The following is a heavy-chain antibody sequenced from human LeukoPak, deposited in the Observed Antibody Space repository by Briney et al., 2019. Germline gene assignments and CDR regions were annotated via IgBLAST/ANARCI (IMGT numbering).Heavy chain of an antibody. Sequence: ASVKVSCKASGYTFTSYDINWVRQAPGQGLEWMGWINPNSGSTNYAQKFQGRVTMTRDTSISTPYMELSRLRADDTAVYYCARDYGDYVFGADYWGQGTLVTVSS. CDR1: GYTFTSYD. CDR2: INPNSGST. CDR3: ARDYGDYVFGADY. J-gene: IGHJ4*02. D-gene: IGHD4-17*01. V-gene: IGHV1-2*02.